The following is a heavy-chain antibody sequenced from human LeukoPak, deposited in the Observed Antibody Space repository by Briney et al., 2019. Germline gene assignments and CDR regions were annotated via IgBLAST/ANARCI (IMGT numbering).Heavy chain of an antibody. J-gene: IGHJ4*02. CDR2: ISSSGSTI. CDR1: GFTFSDYY. D-gene: IGHD2-15*01. V-gene: IGHV3-11*04. CDR3: ARDIPRYCSGGSCLGAFDY. Sequence: GGSLRLSCAASGFTFSDYYMSWIRQAAGKGLEWVSYISSSGSTIFYADSVKGRFTISRHNAKNSLYLQMNSLRAEDTAVYYCARDIPRYCSGGSCLGAFDYWGQGTLVTVSS.